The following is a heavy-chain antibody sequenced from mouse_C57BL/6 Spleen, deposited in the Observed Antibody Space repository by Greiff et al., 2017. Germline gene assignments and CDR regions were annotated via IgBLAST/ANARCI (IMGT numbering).Heavy chain of an antibody. V-gene: IGHV1-81*01. J-gene: IGHJ1*03. CDR1: GYTFTSYG. CDR3: ARWGGSSSYWYFDV. CDR2: IYPRSGNT. Sequence: VQLQQSGAELARPGASVKLSCKASGYTFTSYGISWVKQRTGQGLEWIGEIYPRSGNTYYNEKFKGKATLTADKSSSTAYMELRSLTSEDSAVYFCARWGGSSSYWYFDVWGTGTTVTVSS. D-gene: IGHD1-1*01.